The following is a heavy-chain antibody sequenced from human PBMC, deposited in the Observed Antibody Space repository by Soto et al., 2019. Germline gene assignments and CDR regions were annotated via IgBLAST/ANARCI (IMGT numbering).Heavy chain of an antibody. J-gene: IGHJ6*04. D-gene: IGHD2-2*01. Sequence: ASVKVSGKTSGYSFTKYGLHWVRQAPGQRLEWMGWVNPGNGDTKYSQKFQGRVTITRDTSATTAYMELSSLRSEDSAVFYCARTDCSSTSCYNYYYYGMDVWGKGTTVTVSS. V-gene: IGHV1-3*01. CDR1: GYSFTKYG. CDR3: ARTDCSSTSCYNYYYYGMDV. CDR2: VNPGNGDT.